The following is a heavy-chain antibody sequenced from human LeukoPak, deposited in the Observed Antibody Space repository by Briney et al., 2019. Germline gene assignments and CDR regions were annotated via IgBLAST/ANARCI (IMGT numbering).Heavy chain of an antibody. J-gene: IGHJ3*02. CDR1: GFTFSSYW. D-gene: IGHD3-10*01. CDR2: INYSGST. CDR3: ARDLGHLKREVWFGSLTSVGLDYPLDI. V-gene: IGHV4-59*12. Sequence: GSLRLSCAASGFTFSSYWMSWVRHAPGKGLEWIEYINYSGSTKYNPSLQSRVTILVDTSKNQFSLKLSSVTAADTAVYYCARDLGHLKREVWFGSLTSVGLDYPLDIWGPGTLVTVSS.